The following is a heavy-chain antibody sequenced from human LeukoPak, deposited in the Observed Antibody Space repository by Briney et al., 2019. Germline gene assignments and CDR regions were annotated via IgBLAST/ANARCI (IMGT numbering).Heavy chain of an antibody. J-gene: IGHJ4*02. CDR1: GGSISSYY. V-gene: IGHV4-4*07. CDR2: IQTRGIT. CDR3: ARDTYYYDSSGLTTIDY. Sequence: SETLSLTCTVSGGSISSYYWSWIRQPAGKGLEWIGRIQTRGITNYNPSLKSRVTMSVDMSKNQFSLKLSSVTAADTAVYYCARDTYYYDSSGLTTIDYWGQGTLVTVSS. D-gene: IGHD3-22*01.